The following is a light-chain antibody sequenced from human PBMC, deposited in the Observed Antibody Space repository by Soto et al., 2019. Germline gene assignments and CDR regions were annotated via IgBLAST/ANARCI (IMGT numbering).Light chain of an antibody. CDR2: DAS. J-gene: IGKJ1*01. CDR3: QQRSNWPWT. Sequence: EIVLTQSPGTLSLSPGERATLSCRASQSVTSTSLAWYQQKPGQAPRLLIYDASNRATGIPARFSGSGSGTDFTLTISSLEPEDFAVYYCQQRSNWPWTFGQGTKVDIK. CDR1: QSVTSTS. V-gene: IGKV3D-20*02.